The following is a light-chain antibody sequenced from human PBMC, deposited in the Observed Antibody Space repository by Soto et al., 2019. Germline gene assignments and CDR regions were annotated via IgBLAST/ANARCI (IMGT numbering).Light chain of an antibody. CDR3: QQYYDWPRT. J-gene: IGKJ1*01. Sequence: DTVMTQSPVTLSVSPGERVTLSCRASQGIISNLAWHQQKRGQAPRVLIYGASTRATGVPDRFSGSGSGTEFTLTITSLQSEDSAIYYCQQYYDWPRTFGQGTNVEIK. CDR2: GAS. V-gene: IGKV3-15*01. CDR1: QGIISN.